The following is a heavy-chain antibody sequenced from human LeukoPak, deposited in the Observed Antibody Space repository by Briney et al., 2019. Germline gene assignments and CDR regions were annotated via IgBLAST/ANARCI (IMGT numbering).Heavy chain of an antibody. J-gene: IGHJ4*02. CDR1: GGSFSGYY. D-gene: IGHD3-16*02. V-gene: IGHV4-34*01. CDR3: ARYYVWGSYRPFPGY. Sequence: SETLSLTCAVYGGSFSGYYWSWIRQPPGKGLEWIGEINHSGSTNYNPSLKSRVTISVDTSKNQFSLKLSSVTAADTAAYYCARYYVWGSYRPFPGYWGQGTLVTVSS. CDR2: INHSGST.